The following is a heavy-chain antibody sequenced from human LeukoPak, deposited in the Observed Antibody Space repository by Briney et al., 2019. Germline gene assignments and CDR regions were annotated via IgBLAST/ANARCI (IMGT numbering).Heavy chain of an antibody. V-gene: IGHV3-23*01. Sequence: GGSLRLSCAASGFTFSSYAMSWVRQAPGKGLEWVSTISGSGATNTNHADSVKGRFTISRDSSKNTLYLQINSLRAEDTAVYYCAKGRDYYDSSGYSHWGQGTLVTVSS. CDR3: AKGRDYYDSSGYSH. CDR2: ISGSGATNT. J-gene: IGHJ4*01. D-gene: IGHD3-22*01. CDR1: GFTFSSYA.